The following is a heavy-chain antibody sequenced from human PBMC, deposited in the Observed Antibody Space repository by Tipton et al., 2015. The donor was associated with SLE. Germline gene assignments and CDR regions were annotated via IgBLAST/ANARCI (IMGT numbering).Heavy chain of an antibody. J-gene: IGHJ6*03. CDR2: IYYSGST. V-gene: IGHV4-38-2*01. CDR1: GYSISSGYY. Sequence: TLSLTCAVSGYSISSGYYWGWIRQPPGKGLEWIGYIYYSGSTNYNPSLKSRVTISVDTSKNQFSLKLSSVTAADTAVYYCASGDGNYMDVWGKGTTVTVSS. D-gene: IGHD2-21*01. CDR3: ASGDGNYMDV.